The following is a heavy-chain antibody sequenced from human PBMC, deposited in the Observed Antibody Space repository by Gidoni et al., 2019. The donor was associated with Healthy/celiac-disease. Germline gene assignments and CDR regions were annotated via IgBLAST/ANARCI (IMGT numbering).Heavy chain of an antibody. CDR3: ARSTTGYSYNYFDY. Sequence: QVQLVQSGAEVKKPGSSVKVSCKASGGTFSSYAISWVRQAPGQGLEWMGGIIPIFGTATYAQKFQGRVTITADESTSTAYMELSSLRSEDTAVYYCARSTTGYSYNYFDYWGQGTLVTVSS. D-gene: IGHD5-18*01. V-gene: IGHV1-69*01. J-gene: IGHJ4*02. CDR1: GGTFSSYA. CDR2: IIPIFGTA.